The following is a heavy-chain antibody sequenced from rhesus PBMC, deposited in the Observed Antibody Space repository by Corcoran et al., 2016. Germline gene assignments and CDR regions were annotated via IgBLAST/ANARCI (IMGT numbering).Heavy chain of an antibody. CDR3: ARRRAAGVHDY. D-gene: IGHD6-13*01. CDR1: GFSLSTSGMG. J-gene: IGHJ4*01. Sequence: QVTLKESGPALVKPTQTLTLTCTFPGFSLSTSGMGVGWIRQPPGKTLEWLAHIYWDDDKRYSTSLKSRLTISKDTSKNQVVLTMTNMDPVDTATYYCARRRAAGVHDYWGQGVLVTVSS. V-gene: IGHV2-1*01. CDR2: IYWDDDK.